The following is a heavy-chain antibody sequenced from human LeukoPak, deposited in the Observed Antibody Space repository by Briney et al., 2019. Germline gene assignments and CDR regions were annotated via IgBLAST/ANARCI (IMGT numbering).Heavy chain of an antibody. V-gene: IGHV1-18*01. D-gene: IGHD5-18*01. Sequence: ASVKVSCKASGYTFANYGISWVRQAPGLGLAWMGWISGYNGKTKYAQKFQGRVTMTTDTSTRIAFMELRSLRSDDTAVYYCGRQVDTSMALPDYWGQGTLVTVSS. CDR3: GRQVDTSMALPDY. CDR1: GYTFANYG. CDR2: ISGYNGKT. J-gene: IGHJ4*02.